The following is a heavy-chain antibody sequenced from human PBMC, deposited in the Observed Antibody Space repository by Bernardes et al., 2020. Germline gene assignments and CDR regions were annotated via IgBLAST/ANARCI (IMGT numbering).Heavy chain of an antibody. J-gene: IGHJ3*02. V-gene: IGHV4-39*01. D-gene: IGHD2-15*01. Sequence: SETLSLTCTVSGGSISSSSYYWGWIRQPPGKGLEWIGSTYYSGSTYYNPSLKSRVTISVDTSKNQFSLKLSSVTAADAAVYYCARHLARWAFDSWGQGTIVTVSS. CDR3: ARHLARWAFDS. CDR2: TYYSGST. CDR1: GGSISSSSYY.